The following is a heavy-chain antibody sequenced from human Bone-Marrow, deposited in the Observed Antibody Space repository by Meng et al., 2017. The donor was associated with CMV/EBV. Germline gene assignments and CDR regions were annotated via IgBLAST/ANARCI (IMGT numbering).Heavy chain of an antibody. Sequence: SETLSLTCTVSGGSISSSSYYWGWIRQPPGKGLEWIGSIYYSGSTYYNPSLKSRVTISVDTSKNQFSLKLSSVTAADTAVYYCARHLSYYEFWSGYPPLYYYYGMDVWGQGTTVTVYS. CDR1: GGSISSSSYY. J-gene: IGHJ6*01. CDR3: ARHLSYYEFWSGYPPLYYYYGMDV. D-gene: IGHD3-3*01. CDR2: IYYSGST. V-gene: IGHV4-39*01.